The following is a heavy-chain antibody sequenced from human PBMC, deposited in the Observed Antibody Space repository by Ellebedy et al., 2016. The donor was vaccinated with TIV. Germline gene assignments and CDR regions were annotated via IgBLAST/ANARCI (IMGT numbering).Heavy chain of an antibody. J-gene: IGHJ6*02. V-gene: IGHV3-23*01. D-gene: IGHD6-19*01. CDR2: ISGSGGST. CDR1: GFTFSSYA. CDR3: AKDAVAGMWDYYYYGMDV. Sequence: GESLKISCAASGFTFSSYAMSWVRQAPGKGLEWVSAISGSGGSTYYADSVKGRFTISRDNSKNTLYLQMNSLRAEDMAVYYCAKDAVAGMWDYYYYGMDVWGQGTTVTVSS.